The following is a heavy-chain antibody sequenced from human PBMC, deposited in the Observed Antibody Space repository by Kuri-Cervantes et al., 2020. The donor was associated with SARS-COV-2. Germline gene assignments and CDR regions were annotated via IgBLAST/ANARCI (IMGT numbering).Heavy chain of an antibody. CDR1: GFTFSSYA. V-gene: IGHV3-23*01. CDR3: AKVLEWELLSPLGDC. CDR2: ISGSGGST. J-gene: IGHJ4*02. D-gene: IGHD1-26*01. Sequence: GGSLRLSCAASGFTFSSYAMSWVRQAPGKGLEWVSAISGSGGSTYYADSVKGRFTISRDNSKNTLYLQMNSLRAEDTAVYYCAKVLEWELLSPLGDCWGQGTLVTVSS.